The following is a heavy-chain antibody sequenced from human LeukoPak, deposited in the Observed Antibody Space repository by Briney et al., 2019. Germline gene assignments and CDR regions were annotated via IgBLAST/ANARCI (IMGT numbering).Heavy chain of an antibody. CDR2: INHSGST. D-gene: IGHD3-16*02. Sequence: SETLSLTCAVYGGSFSGYYWSWIRQPPGKGLEWIGEINHSGSTNYNPSLKSRVTISVDTSKNQFSLKLSSVTAADTAVYYCARHRDYVWGSYRSKGVIDYWGQGTLVTVSS. J-gene: IGHJ4*02. CDR3: ARHRDYVWGSYRSKGVIDY. CDR1: GGSFSGYY. V-gene: IGHV4-34*01.